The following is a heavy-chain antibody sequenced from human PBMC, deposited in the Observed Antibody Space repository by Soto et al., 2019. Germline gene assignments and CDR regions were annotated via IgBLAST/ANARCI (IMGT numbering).Heavy chain of an antibody. V-gene: IGHV3-23*01. CDR1: GFTFSSYV. D-gene: IGHD6-6*01. CDR3: AKIIEARPTVRWFDP. Sequence: PGGSLRLSCAASGFTFSSYVMSWVRQAPGKGLEWVSAISGSGGSTYYADSVKGRFTISRDNSKNTLYLQMNSLRAEDTAVYYCAKIIEARPTVRWFDPWGQGTLVTVSS. CDR2: ISGSGGST. J-gene: IGHJ5*02.